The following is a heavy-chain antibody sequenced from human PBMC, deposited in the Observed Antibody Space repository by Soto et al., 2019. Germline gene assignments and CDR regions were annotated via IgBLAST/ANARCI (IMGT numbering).Heavy chain of an antibody. Sequence: QVQLVESGGGVVQPGRSLRLSCAASGFTFSSYAMHWVRQAPGKGLEWVAVIWYDGSRQDYADSVKGRFTISRDNSKNTLHLQMNNLRGEDTAVYYCARALSGSYDALDIWGQGTVVTVSS. CDR1: GFTFSSYA. CDR3: ARALSGSYDALDI. J-gene: IGHJ3*02. V-gene: IGHV3-33*08. CDR2: IWYDGSRQ. D-gene: IGHD1-26*01.